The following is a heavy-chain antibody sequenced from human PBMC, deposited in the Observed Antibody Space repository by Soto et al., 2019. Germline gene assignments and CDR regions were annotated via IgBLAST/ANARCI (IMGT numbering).Heavy chain of an antibody. Sequence: QVQLVQSGAEVKKPGSSMKVSCTSSGGTFGNYAVSWVRQAPGQGLEWMGNIIPVFGTTNSARELLGGVTITADKSTGAAYMELSGLRSVDTAAYYCARDFYVGLGFYSWDFTLWARGTPVCVSS. CDR2: IIPVFGTT. V-gene: IGHV1-69*06. D-gene: IGHD3-10*02. CDR1: GGTFGNYA. CDR3: ARDFYVGLGFYSWDFTL. J-gene: IGHJ2*01.